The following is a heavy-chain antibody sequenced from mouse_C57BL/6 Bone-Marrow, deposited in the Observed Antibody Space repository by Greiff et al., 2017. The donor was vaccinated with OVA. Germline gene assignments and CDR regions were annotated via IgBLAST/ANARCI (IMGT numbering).Heavy chain of an antibody. CDR3: ISTGRGYAMDY. J-gene: IGHJ4*01. Sequence: EVKLQESGAELVRPGASVKLSCTASGFNIKDDYMHWVKQRPEQGLEWIGRIDPENGDTEYASKFQGKATLTADTSSNTAYLPLSSLTSEDTAVYYCISTGRGYAMDYWGQGTSVTVSS. CDR1: GFNIKDDY. V-gene: IGHV14-4*01. D-gene: IGHD4-1*02. CDR2: IDPENGDT.